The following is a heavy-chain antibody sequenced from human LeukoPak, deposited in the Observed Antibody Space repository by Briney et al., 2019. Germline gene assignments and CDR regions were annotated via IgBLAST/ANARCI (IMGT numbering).Heavy chain of an antibody. CDR3: ARSRLAYCGGDCYSEGDSFDY. Sequence: SVKVSCKASGGTFSSYAISWVRQALGQGLEWMGGIIPIFGTAKYAQKFQGRVTITADESTSTAYMELNSLGSEDTAVYYCARSRLAYCGGDCYSEGDSFDYWGQGTLVTVSS. CDR2: IIPIFGTA. D-gene: IGHD2-21*02. V-gene: IGHV1-69*13. CDR1: GGTFSSYA. J-gene: IGHJ4*02.